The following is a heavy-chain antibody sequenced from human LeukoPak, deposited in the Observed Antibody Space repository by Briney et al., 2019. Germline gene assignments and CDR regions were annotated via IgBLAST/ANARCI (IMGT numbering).Heavy chain of an antibody. CDR1: GFSFSNHW. Sequence: GGSLRLSCAASGFSFSNHWMHWVRQVPGKGLVWVSRINSDGSSTTYADSVKGRFTISRDNAKNTLYLQMNSLRDEDTAVYYCTRDVSQSSSWYREFDYWGQGTQVTVSS. D-gene: IGHD6-13*01. CDR3: TRDVSQSSSWYREFDY. CDR2: INSDGSST. J-gene: IGHJ4*02. V-gene: IGHV3-74*03.